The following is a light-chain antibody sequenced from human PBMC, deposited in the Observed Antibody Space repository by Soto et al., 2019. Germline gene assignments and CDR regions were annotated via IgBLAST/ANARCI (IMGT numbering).Light chain of an antibody. V-gene: IGLV2-14*01. CDR2: VVS. CDR1: TSDVGGYNY. Sequence: QAGRTQAASVSGCPGQSITIPRPGNTSDVGGYNYVSWYQQHPGKAPKLMISVVSNRPSGVSNRFSGSKSGNTASLTISGLQAEDVADYYCLPYPPSSTYVFGSGPNATVL. J-gene: IGLJ1*01. CDR3: LPYPPSSTYV.